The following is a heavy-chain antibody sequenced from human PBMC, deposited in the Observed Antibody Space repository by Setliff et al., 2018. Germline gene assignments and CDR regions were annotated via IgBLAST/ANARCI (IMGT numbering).Heavy chain of an antibody. Sequence: PSETLSLTCSVSGGSISSGGFYWSWIRQSAGRGLEWIGHFHTGGATDYNLSLKSRVTKSLDSSKNQFSLRLSSVTAADAAVYFCARESATIGEFPLYYFDKWGQGIPVTVSS. J-gene: IGHJ4*02. CDR3: ARESATIGEFPLYYFDK. D-gene: IGHD3-10*01. CDR1: GGSISSGGFY. CDR2: FHTGGAT. V-gene: IGHV4-61*09.